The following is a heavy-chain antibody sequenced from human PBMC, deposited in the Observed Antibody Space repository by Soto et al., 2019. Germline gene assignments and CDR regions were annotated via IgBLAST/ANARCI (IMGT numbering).Heavy chain of an antibody. CDR3: ARVPYYDSSGPN. CDR2: INHSGST. J-gene: IGHJ4*02. Sequence: QVQLQQWGAGLLKPSETLSLTCAVYGGSFSGYYWSWIRQPPGKGLEWIGEINHSGSTNYNPSLKSRVPISVYTSKNQFSLKLSSVTAADTAVYYCARVPYYDSSGPNWGQGTLVTVSS. V-gene: IGHV4-34*01. CDR1: GGSFSGYY. D-gene: IGHD3-22*01.